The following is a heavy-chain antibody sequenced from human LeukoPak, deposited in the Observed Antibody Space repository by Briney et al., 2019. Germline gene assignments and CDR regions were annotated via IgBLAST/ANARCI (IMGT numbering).Heavy chain of an antibody. CDR2: ISGSGGST. Sequence: QSGGSLRLSCAASGFTFSSYAMSWVRQAPVKGLEWVSAISGSGGSTYYADSVKGRFTISRDNSKNTLYLQMNSLRAEDTAVYYCAKQVIGAKWPFDYWGQGTLVTVSS. V-gene: IGHV3-23*01. CDR1: GFTFSSYA. D-gene: IGHD2-21*01. J-gene: IGHJ4*02. CDR3: AKQVIGAKWPFDY.